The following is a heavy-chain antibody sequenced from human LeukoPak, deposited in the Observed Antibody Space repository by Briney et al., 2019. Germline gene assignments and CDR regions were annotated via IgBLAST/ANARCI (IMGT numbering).Heavy chain of an antibody. CDR3: ARDLIAVAGSDAFDI. CDR2: INPSGGST. J-gene: IGHJ3*02. Sequence: VASVKVSCKASGYTFTSYYMHWVRQAPGQGLEWMGIINPSGGSTSYAQKFQGRVTMTRDTSTSTVYMELSSLRSEDTAVYYCARDLIAVAGSDAFDIWGQGTMVTVFS. V-gene: IGHV1-46*01. D-gene: IGHD6-19*01. CDR1: GYTFTSYY.